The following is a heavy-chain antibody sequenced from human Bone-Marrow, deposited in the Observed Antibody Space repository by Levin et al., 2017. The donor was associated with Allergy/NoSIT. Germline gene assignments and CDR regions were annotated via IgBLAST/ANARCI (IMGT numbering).Heavy chain of an antibody. Sequence: GESLKISCAASGFTFSGSAMHWVRQASGKGLEWVGRIRSKANNYATEYAASVKGRFAISRDDSKNTAYLQMNSLKTEDTAVYFCTRREESIVAEFDYWGQGTLVTVSS. CDR2: IRSKANNYAT. V-gene: IGHV3-73*01. CDR1: GFTFSGSA. D-gene: IGHD3-3*02. CDR3: TRREESIVAEFDY. J-gene: IGHJ4*02.